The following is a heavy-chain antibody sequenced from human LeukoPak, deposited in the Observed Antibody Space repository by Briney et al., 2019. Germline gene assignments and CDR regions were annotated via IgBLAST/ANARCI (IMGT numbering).Heavy chain of an antibody. Sequence: SETLSLTCTVSGGSISSGDYYWSWIRQPPGKGLEWIGYIYYNESTYYNPSLKSRVTISVDTSKNQFSLKLSSVTAADTAVYYCARTSLGGAWFDPWGQGTLVTVSS. CDR1: GGSISSGDYY. V-gene: IGHV4-30-4*08. D-gene: IGHD3-10*01. CDR3: ARTSLGGAWFDP. CDR2: IYYNEST. J-gene: IGHJ5*02.